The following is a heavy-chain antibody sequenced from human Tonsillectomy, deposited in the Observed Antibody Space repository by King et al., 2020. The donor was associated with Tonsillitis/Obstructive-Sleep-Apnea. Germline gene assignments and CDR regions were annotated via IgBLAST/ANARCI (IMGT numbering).Heavy chain of an antibody. J-gene: IGHJ3*02. CDR3: ATGCVEMATNDAFDI. V-gene: IGHV5-10-1*03. D-gene: IGHD5-24*01. Sequence: VQLVESGAEVKKPGESLRISCKVSGYSFTNYWINWVRQMPGKGLEWMGRIDPSDSFTNYSPSFQGHVTISADKSISTAYLQWSSLKASDTAMYYCATGCVEMATNDAFDIWGQGTMVTVSS. CDR2: IDPSDSFT. CDR1: GYSFTNYW.